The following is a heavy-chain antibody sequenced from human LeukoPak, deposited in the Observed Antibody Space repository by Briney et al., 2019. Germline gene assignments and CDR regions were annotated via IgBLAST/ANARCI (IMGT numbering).Heavy chain of an antibody. Sequence: ASVKVSCKASGVTFSDYALNWVRQAPGQGLEWMGLINPTGGSTGYAQKFQGRVTMTRDMSTSTDYMELSSLRSEDTAIYYCARDNSVGDNAWWFDPWGQGTLVTVSS. CDR2: INPTGGST. D-gene: IGHD1-26*01. J-gene: IGHJ5*02. CDR1: GVTFSDYA. CDR3: ARDNSVGDNAWWFDP. V-gene: IGHV1-46*01.